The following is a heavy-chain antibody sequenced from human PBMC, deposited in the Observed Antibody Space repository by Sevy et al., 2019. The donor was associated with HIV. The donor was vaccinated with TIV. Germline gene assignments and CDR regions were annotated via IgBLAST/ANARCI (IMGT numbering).Heavy chain of an antibody. Sequence: SETLSLTCAVSGGSITSYYWSWIRQPPGKGLEWIGFSYYSGSTNYNPSLKSRVTISVDTSKNQLSLKLSSVAAADTAVYYCARRGRDNSGFLNWFDPWGQGTLVTVSS. J-gene: IGHJ5*02. CDR3: ARRGRDNSGFLNWFDP. V-gene: IGHV4-59*12. CDR1: GGSITSYY. CDR2: SYYSGST. D-gene: IGHD3-22*01.